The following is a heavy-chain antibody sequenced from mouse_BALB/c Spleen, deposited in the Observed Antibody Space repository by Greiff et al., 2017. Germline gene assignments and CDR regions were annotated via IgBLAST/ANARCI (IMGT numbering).Heavy chain of an antibody. Sequence: EVQGVESGGGLVQPGGSRKLSCAASGFTFSSFGMHWVRQAPEKGLEWVAYISSGSSTIYYADTVKGRFTISRDNPKNTLFLQMTSLRSEDTAMYYCASYYFDYWGQGTTLTVSS. CDR2: ISSGSSTI. CDR3: ASYYFDY. CDR1: GFTFSSFG. J-gene: IGHJ2*01. V-gene: IGHV5-17*02.